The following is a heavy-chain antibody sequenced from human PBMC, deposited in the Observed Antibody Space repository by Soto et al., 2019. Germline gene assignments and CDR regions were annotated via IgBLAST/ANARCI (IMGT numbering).Heavy chain of an antibody. V-gene: IGHV3-23*01. J-gene: IGHJ3*02. CDR1: GFTFSRYA. CDR3: AKEGFSTVTTLSAFDI. CDR2: ISGSGGST. Sequence: EVQLLESGGGLVQPGGSLRLSCAASGFTFSRYAMSWVRQAPGKGLEWVSAISGSGGSTYYADSVKGRFTISRDNSKNTRYLQMNSLRAEDTAVYYCAKEGFSTVTTLSAFDIWGQGTMVTVSS. D-gene: IGHD4-17*01.